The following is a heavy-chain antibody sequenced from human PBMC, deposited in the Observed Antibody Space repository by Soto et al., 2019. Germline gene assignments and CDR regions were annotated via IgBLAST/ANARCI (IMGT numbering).Heavy chain of an antibody. Sequence: PGGSLRLSCAASGFTFSSSAMNWFRQAPGKGLEWVAVISYDGSNKYYADSVKGRFTISRDNSKNTLYLQMNSLRAEDTAVYYCAKRNWFDPWGQGTLVTVSS. CDR3: AKRNWFDP. CDR1: GFTFSSSA. CDR2: ISYDGSNK. J-gene: IGHJ5*02. V-gene: IGHV3-30*18.